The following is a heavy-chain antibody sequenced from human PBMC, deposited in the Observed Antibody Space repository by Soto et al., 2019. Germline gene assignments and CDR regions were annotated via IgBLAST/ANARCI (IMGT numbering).Heavy chain of an antibody. J-gene: IGHJ4*02. CDR2: TSADNGDT. CDR1: GYTFARYG. Sequence: QVQLVQSGAEVKEPGASVKVSCRASGYTFARYGFSWVRQAPGQGLEWMAWTSADNGDTNYAQKFQGRVTLTIDTSTGTAYIELRSLRSDDTAVYYCARDERGTCTSVSCYYFDYWGQGTLVTVSS. CDR3: ARDERGTCTSVSCYYFDY. D-gene: IGHD2-2*01. V-gene: IGHV1-18*04.